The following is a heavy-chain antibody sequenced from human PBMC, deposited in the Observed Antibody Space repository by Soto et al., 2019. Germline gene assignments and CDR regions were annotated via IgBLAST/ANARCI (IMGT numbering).Heavy chain of an antibody. CDR2: IYYSGST. CDR1: GGSISSSSYY. J-gene: IGHJ6*02. D-gene: IGHD3-3*01. CDR3: ASPSKTGLRYDFWSGYYLNGMDV. Sequence: SETLSLTCTVSGGSISSSSYYWGWIRQPPGKGLEWIGSIYYSGSTYYNPSLKSRVTISVDTSKNQFSLKLSSVTAADTAVYYCASPSKTGLRYDFWSGYYLNGMDVWGQGTTVTVSS. V-gene: IGHV4-39*01.